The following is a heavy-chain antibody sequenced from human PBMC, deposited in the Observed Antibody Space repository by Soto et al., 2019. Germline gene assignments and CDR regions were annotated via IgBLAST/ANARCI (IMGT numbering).Heavy chain of an antibody. Sequence: SETLSLTCTVSGGSISADYYWSWIRQPPGKGPEWIGHISYSGTTYYTPSLKSRGSISIDTSKNQFSLKLYFVTAADTAVYYCARLHFVWNGYPNWFGPWGQGTLVTVSS. D-gene: IGHD3-3*01. CDR3: ARLHFVWNGYPNWFGP. CDR2: ISYSGTT. J-gene: IGHJ5*02. V-gene: IGHV4-30-4*01. CDR1: GGSISADYY.